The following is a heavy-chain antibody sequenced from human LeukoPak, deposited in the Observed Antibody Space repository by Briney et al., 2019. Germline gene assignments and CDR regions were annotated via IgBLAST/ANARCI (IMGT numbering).Heavy chain of an antibody. D-gene: IGHD6-19*01. CDR2: ISSSSSTI. Sequence: KSGGSLRLSCAASGFTFSSYSMNWVRQAPGKGLEWVSYISSSSSTIYYADSVKGRFTISRDNAKNSLYLQMNSLRAEDTAVYYCARSEGGWKWLLTRPFDYWGQGTLVTVSS. V-gene: IGHV3-48*01. J-gene: IGHJ4*02. CDR1: GFTFSSYS. CDR3: ARSEGGWKWLLTRPFDY.